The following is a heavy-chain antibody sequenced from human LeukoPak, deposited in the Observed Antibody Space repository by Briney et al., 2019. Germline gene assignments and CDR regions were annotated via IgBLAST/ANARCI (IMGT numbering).Heavy chain of an antibody. CDR2: INPNSGGT. CDR1: GYTFTVYY. V-gene: IGHV1-2*02. Sequence: ASVTVSCTASGYTFTVYYMHWVRHAPGQGLEWMGWINPNSGGTNYAQKFQGRVTMTRDTSISTAYMELSRLRSDDTAVYYCARETAVAATNWFDPWGQGTLVTVSS. CDR3: ARETAVAATNWFDP. J-gene: IGHJ5*02. D-gene: IGHD6-19*01.